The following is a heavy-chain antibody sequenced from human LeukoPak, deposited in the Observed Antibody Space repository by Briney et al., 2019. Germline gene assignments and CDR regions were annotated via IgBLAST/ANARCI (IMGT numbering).Heavy chain of an antibody. CDR2: ISGSGGST. Sequence: PGGSLRLSCAASGLTFDEYEDYGMSWVRQAPGKGLEWVSTISGSGGSTYYADSVKGRFTISRDNSKNTLYLQMNSLRAEDTAVYYCAKDHRTSYSSSWCYFDYWGQGTLVTVSS. D-gene: IGHD6-13*01. CDR1: GLTFDEYEDYG. V-gene: IGHV3-23*01. CDR3: AKDHRTSYSSSWCYFDY. J-gene: IGHJ4*02.